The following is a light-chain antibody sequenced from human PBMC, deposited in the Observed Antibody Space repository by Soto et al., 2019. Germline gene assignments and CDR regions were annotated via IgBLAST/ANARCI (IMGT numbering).Light chain of an antibody. CDR3: QQYNTWPPWT. CDR1: QSVSNN. CDR2: DAS. Sequence: ILMTQSPATLSVSPGERATLSCRASQSVSNNLAWYQQKPGQAPRLLIYDASTRATGIPARFSGSGSGTEFTLTISGLQSEDFAVYYCQQYNTWPPWTFVQGTKVEIK. J-gene: IGKJ1*01. V-gene: IGKV3-15*01.